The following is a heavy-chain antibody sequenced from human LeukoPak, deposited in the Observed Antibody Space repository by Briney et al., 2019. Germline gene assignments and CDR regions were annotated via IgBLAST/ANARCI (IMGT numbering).Heavy chain of an antibody. V-gene: IGHV3-23*01. J-gene: IGHJ4*02. CDR2: ISGSGGST. D-gene: IGHD3-3*01. CDR1: GFTFSSYA. Sequence: GGSLRLSCAASGFTFSSYAMSWVRQAPGKGLEWVSAISGSGGSTYYADSVRGRFTISRDNSKNTLYLQMNSLRAEDTAVYYCAKDQPSEWSGINFDYWGQGTLVTVSS. CDR3: AKDQPSEWSGINFDY.